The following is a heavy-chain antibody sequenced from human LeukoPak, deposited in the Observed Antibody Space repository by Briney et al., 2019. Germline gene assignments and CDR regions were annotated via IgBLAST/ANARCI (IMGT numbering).Heavy chain of an antibody. D-gene: IGHD3-22*01. CDR2: ISAYNGNT. V-gene: IGHV1-18*01. CDR3: ASDSSGYGRRWWFDP. J-gene: IGHJ5*02. Sequence: ASVKVSCKASGYTFTSYGISWVRQAPGQGLEWMGWISAYNGNTNYAQKLQGRVTMTTDTSTSTAYMELRSLRSDDTAVYYCASDSSGYGRRWWFDPWGQGTLGTVSS. CDR1: GYTFTSYG.